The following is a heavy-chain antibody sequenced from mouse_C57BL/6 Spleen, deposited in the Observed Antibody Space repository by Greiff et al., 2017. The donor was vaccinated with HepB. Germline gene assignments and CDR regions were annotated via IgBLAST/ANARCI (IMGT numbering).Heavy chain of an antibody. J-gene: IGHJ3*01. CDR3: ARTGDYDVGFAY. CDR2: FHPYNDDT. CDR1: GYTFTTYP. D-gene: IGHD2-4*01. V-gene: IGHV1-47*01. Sequence: VKLQESGAELVKPGASVKMSCKASGYTFTTYPIEWMKQTHGKSLEWIGNFHPYNDDTKYNEKFKGKATLTVEKSSSTVYLELSRLTSDDSAVYYCARTGDYDVGFAYWGQGTLVTVSA.